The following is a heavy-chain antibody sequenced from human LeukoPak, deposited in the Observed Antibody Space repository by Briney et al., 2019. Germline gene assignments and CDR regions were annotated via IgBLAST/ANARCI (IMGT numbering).Heavy chain of an antibody. CDR1: GFTFSSYA. CDR3: AQGGSEIYYFYHGMDV. J-gene: IGHJ6*02. D-gene: IGHD3-10*01. V-gene: IGHV3-23*01. Sequence: GSLRLSYAASGFTFSSYAMSWVRQAPGKGLEWVSAISGSGGSTYYADSVKGRLTISRDNSKNTLYLQMNSLRTEDTAVYYCAQGGSEIYYFYHGMDVWGRGTTVTVSS. CDR2: ISGSGGST.